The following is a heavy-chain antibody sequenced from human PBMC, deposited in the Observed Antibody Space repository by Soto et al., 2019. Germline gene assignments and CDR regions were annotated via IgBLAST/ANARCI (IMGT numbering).Heavy chain of an antibody. CDR3: ARLSTTVTTSNYYGMDV. CDR2: IYHSGST. V-gene: IGHV4-30-2*01. Sequence: SETLSLTCAVSGGSISSGGYSWSWIRQPPGKGLEWIGYIYHSGSTYYNPSLKSRVTISVDRSKNQFSLKLSSVTAADTAVYYCARLSTTVTTSNYYGMDVWGQGTTVTVSS. CDR1: GGSISSGGYS. J-gene: IGHJ6*02. D-gene: IGHD4-17*01.